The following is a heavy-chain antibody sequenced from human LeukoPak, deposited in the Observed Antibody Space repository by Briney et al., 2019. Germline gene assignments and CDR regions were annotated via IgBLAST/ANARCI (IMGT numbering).Heavy chain of an antibody. Sequence: GGSLRLSCAASGFTVNSNPMSWVRQAPGKGLEWVSVIYGGGSTYYVDSVKGRFTISRDNSKNTLYLQMNSLRAEDTAVYYCARDAVFDYWGQGTLVTVSS. V-gene: IGHV3-53*05. CDR3: ARDAVFDY. CDR2: IYGGGST. CDR1: GFTVNSNP. J-gene: IGHJ4*02.